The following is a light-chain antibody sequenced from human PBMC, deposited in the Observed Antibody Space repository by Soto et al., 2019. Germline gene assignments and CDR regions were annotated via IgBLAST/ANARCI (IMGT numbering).Light chain of an antibody. J-gene: IGKJ1*01. Sequence: IVLTQSPGTLSFSPGERATLSCRASQSVSSSYLAWYQQKPGQAPRLLIYGASSRATGIPDRFSGSGSGTDFTLTISRLEPEDFAVYYCQKYGRGFGNGTKVEIX. V-gene: IGKV3-20*01. CDR2: GAS. CDR3: QKYGRG. CDR1: QSVSSSY.